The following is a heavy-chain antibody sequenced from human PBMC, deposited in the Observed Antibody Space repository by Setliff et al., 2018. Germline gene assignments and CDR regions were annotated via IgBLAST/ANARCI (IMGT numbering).Heavy chain of an antibody. CDR2: ISYDGSNK. V-gene: IGHV3-30*15. D-gene: IGHD3-3*01. Sequence: GSLRLSCEVSGVTFGSYWMSWVRQAPGKGLEWVAVISYDGSNKYYADSVKGRFTISRDNSKNTLYLQMSSLRPEDTTVHYCARDQPGPYYNFWSGVPEPWGQGTLVTVSS. CDR3: ARDQPGPYYNFWSGVPEP. J-gene: IGHJ4*02. CDR1: GVTFGSYW.